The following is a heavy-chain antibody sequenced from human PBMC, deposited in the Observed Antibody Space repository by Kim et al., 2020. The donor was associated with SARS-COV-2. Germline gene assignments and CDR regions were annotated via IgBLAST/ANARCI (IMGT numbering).Heavy chain of an antibody. CDR3: ARNPVTTGLYIDF. Sequence: GGSLRLSCAASGFSFTAYAMSWVRQAPGKGLEWVSTISGHGDTIYYGDSVKGRFTIARENSNNTVYLLMNSLTHEDTAVYFCARNPVTTGLYIDFWGRGTLVTVSA. D-gene: IGHD4-17*01. J-gene: IGHJ4*02. V-gene: IGHV3-23*01. CDR1: GFSFTAYA. CDR2: ISGHGDTI.